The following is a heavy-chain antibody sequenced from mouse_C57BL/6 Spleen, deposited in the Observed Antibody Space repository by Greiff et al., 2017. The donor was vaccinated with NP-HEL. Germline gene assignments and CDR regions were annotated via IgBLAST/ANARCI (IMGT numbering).Heavy chain of an antibody. D-gene: IGHD5-1*01. CDR3: ASLVPTTVDWYFDV. Sequence: EVKLQESGAELVKPGASVKLSCTASGFNIKDYYMHWVKQRTEQGLEWIGRIDPEDGETKYAPKFQGKATITADTSSNTAYLQLSSLTSEDTAVYYCASLVPTTVDWYFDVWGTGTTVTVSS. J-gene: IGHJ1*03. CDR1: GFNIKDYY. V-gene: IGHV14-2*01. CDR2: IDPEDGET.